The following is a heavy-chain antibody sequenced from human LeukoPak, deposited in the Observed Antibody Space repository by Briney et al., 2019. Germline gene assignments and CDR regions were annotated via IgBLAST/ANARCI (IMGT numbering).Heavy chain of an antibody. J-gene: IGHJ3*02. CDR2: IYTSGST. CDR1: GGSISSYY. V-gene: IGHV4-4*07. Sequence: SETLSLTCTVSGGSISSYYWSWIRQPAGKGLEWIGRIYTSGSTNYNPSLKSRVTISVDTSKNQFSLKLSSVTAADTAVYYCARVLSDGSGDAFDIWGQGTMVTVSS. D-gene: IGHD3-10*01. CDR3: ARVLSDGSGDAFDI.